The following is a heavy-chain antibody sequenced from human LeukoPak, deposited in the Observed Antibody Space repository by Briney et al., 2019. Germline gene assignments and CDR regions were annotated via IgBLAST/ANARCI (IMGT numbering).Heavy chain of an antibody. CDR2: IDHSGST. V-gene: IGHV4-4*02. Sequence: SETLSLTCAVSGGSISSSNWWSWVRHPLGKGLEWIGEIDHSGSTNYNPSLKSRVTISVDKSKNQFSLKLSSVTAADTAVYYCARDRGRYCSSTSCRRYGMDVWGQGTTVTVSS. CDR1: GGSISSSNW. J-gene: IGHJ6*02. CDR3: ARDRGRYCSSTSCRRYGMDV. D-gene: IGHD2-2*01.